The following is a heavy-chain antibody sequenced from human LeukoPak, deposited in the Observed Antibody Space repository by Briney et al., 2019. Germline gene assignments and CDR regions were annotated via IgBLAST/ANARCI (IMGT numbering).Heavy chain of an antibody. V-gene: IGHV6-1*01. Sequence: SQTLSLTCAISGDSVSSNSAAWNWIRQSPSRGLEWLGRTYYRSKWYNDYAVSVKSRITINPDTSKNQFSLQLNSVTPEDTAVYYCARSPYYYDSSGYPSRYYYFDYWGQGTLVTVSS. J-gene: IGHJ4*02. CDR2: TYYRSKWYN. D-gene: IGHD3-22*01. CDR1: GDSVSSNSAA. CDR3: ARSPYYYDSSGYPSRYYYFDY.